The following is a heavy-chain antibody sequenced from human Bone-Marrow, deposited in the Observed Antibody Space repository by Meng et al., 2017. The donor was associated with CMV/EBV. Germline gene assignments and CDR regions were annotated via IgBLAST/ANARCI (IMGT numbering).Heavy chain of an antibody. CDR2: IYSSGST. Sequence: SETLSLTCTVSGDSVSSGNYYWSWIRQPPGKGLEWIGYIYSSGSTNYNPSLKSRVTISVDTSKNRFSLRLSSVTAADTAVYYCARGVGDYEGGWFDPWGQGTLVTVSS. CDR1: GDSVSSGNYY. J-gene: IGHJ5*02. D-gene: IGHD4-17*01. V-gene: IGHV4-61*01. CDR3: ARGVGDYEGGWFDP.